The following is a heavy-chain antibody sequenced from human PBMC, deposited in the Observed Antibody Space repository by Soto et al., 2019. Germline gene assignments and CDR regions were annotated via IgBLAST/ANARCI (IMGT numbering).Heavy chain of an antibody. V-gene: IGHV1-3*01. CDR1: GYTFTNYA. Sequence: QVPLVQSGAEVEKPGASVKVSCKASGYTFTNYAVHWVRQAPGQRLEWMGWINAGNGNTRFSQNLQGRVTITRDTSARTVYMELSRLRSEDTAVYYCARGHLAVVPVASWFYYMDVWGKGTTVTVSS. D-gene: IGHD2-2*01. CDR3: ARGHLAVVPVASWFYYMDV. J-gene: IGHJ6*03. CDR2: INAGNGNT.